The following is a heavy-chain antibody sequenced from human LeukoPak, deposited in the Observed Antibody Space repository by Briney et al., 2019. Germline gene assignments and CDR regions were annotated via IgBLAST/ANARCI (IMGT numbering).Heavy chain of an antibody. CDR3: SRLVGATYFDY. CDR1: GFTFSSYG. CDR2: ISYDGINK. Sequence: GGPLRLSCAASGFTFSSYGMHWVRQAPGKGLEWVAVISYDGINKYYTDSVKGRFTISRQTSKNTLYLQMNGLRAEDTAVYYCSRLVGATYFDYWGQGTLVTVSS. D-gene: IGHD1-26*01. J-gene: IGHJ4*02. V-gene: IGHV3-30*03.